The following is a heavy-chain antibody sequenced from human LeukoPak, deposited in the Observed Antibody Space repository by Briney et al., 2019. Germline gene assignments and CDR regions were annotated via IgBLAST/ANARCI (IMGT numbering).Heavy chain of an antibody. CDR2: IIPIFGTA. Sequence: ASVKVSCKASGGTFSSYAISWVRQAPGQGLEWMGGIIPIFGTANYAQKFQGRVTITADESTSTAYMELSSVRSEDTAVYYCGRGGGFLAVAGTYYYDMDFWGKGTPVTVSS. CDR1: GGTFSSYA. J-gene: IGHJ6*04. CDR3: GRGGGFLAVAGTYYYDMDF. D-gene: IGHD6-19*01. V-gene: IGHV1-69*01.